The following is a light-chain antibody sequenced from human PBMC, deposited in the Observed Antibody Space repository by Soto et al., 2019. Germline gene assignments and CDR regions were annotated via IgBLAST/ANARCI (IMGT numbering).Light chain of an antibody. CDR2: EVS. V-gene: IGLV2-8*01. CDR3: TSYSGSSNNVV. J-gene: IGLJ2*01. Sequence: QSALTQPPSASGSPGQSVTISCTGTSSDVGGYNYVSWYQQHPGKVPKLLIYEVSKRPSGVPDRFSGSKSGNTASLTVSGLQAEDEADFYCTSYSGSSNNVVFGGGTQLTVL. CDR1: SSDVGGYNY.